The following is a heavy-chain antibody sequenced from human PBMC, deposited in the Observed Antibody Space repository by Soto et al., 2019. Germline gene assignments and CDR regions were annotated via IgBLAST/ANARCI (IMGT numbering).Heavy chain of an antibody. Sequence: ASVKVSCKASGYTFTSYGISWVRQAPGQGLEWMRWISAYNGNTNYAQKLQGRVTMTTDTSTSTAYMELRSLRSDDTAVYYCARSITIFGVVIMTFDYWGQGTLVTVSS. D-gene: IGHD3-3*01. J-gene: IGHJ4*02. V-gene: IGHV1-18*04. CDR2: ISAYNGNT. CDR1: GYTFTSYG. CDR3: ARSITIFGVVIMTFDY.